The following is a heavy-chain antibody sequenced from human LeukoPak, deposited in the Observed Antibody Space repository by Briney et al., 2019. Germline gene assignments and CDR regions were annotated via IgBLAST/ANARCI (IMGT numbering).Heavy chain of an antibody. CDR3: ARHYGGGEYYYGMDV. CDR1: GYNFTSYW. D-gene: IGHD2-21*01. J-gene: IGHJ6*02. CDR2: IDPSDSYT. V-gene: IGHV5-10-1*01. Sequence: GESLRISCKGSGYNFTSYWITWVRQMPGKGLEWMGRIDPSDSYTNYSPSFEGHVTISADKSISTAYLQWSSLKASDTAMYYCARHYGGGEYYYGMDVWGQGTTVTVAS.